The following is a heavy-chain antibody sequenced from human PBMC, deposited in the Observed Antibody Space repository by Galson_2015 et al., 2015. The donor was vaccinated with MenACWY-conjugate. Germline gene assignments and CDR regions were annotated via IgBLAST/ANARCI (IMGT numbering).Heavy chain of an antibody. D-gene: IGHD6-19*01. CDR2: IWYDGSNK. CDR1: GFTFSSYG. Sequence: SLRLSCAASGFTFSSYGMNWVRQAPGKGLEWVAVIWYDGSNKYYADSVKGRFTISRDNSKNTLYLQMNSLRAEDTAVYYCARVGTRQQWLVQDYNYGMDVWGQGTTVTVSS. V-gene: IGHV3-33*01. CDR3: ARVGTRQQWLVQDYNYGMDV. J-gene: IGHJ6*02.